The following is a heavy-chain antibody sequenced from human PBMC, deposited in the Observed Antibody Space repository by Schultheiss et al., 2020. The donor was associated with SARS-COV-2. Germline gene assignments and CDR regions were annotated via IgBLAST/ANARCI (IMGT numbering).Heavy chain of an antibody. Sequence: ASVKVSCKASGYTFTNYDINWVRQATGQGLEWMGWMNPNTGNTGYAQRFQGRVTMTRETSISTAYMELTSLRSDDTAVYYCARNAARLITRAQFDYWGQGTLVTVSS. CDR2: MNPNTGNT. J-gene: IGHJ4*02. D-gene: IGHD6-6*01. V-gene: IGHV1-8*01. CDR3: ARNAARLITRAQFDY. CDR1: GYTFTNYD.